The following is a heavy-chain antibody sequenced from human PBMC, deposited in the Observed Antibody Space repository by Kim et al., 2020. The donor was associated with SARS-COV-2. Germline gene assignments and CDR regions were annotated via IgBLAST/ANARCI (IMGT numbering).Heavy chain of an antibody. Sequence: SETLSLTCAVYGGSFSGYYWSWIRQPPGKGLEWIGEINHSGSTNYNPSLKSRVTISVDTSKNQFSLKLSSVTAADTAVYYCARGHGGGSSWHPKYYNYYG. D-gene: IGHD6-13*01. CDR3: ARGHGGGSSWHPKYYNYYG. J-gene: IGHJ6*01. V-gene: IGHV4-34*01. CDR1: GGSFSGYY. CDR2: INHSGST.